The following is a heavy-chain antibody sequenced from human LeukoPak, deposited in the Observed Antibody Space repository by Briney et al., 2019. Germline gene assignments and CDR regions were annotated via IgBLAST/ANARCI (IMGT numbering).Heavy chain of an antibody. D-gene: IGHD1-1*01. CDR2: FDAEQDET. J-gene: IGHJ4*02. V-gene: IGHV1-24*01. Sequence: ASVKVSCKVSGYALAELSIHWVRQTPGKGLEWMGGFDAEQDETLYAQKFEGRVTMTEDTSTATAHLEMNRLTSDDTGVYFCATDMMNGTTWRDYWGQGTLVVVYS. CDR1: GYALAELS. CDR3: ATDMMNGTTWRDY.